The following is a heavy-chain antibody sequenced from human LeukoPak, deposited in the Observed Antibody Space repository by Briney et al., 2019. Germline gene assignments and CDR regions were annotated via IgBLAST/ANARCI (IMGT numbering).Heavy chain of an antibody. J-gene: IGHJ3*02. CDR2: IYYSGST. Sequence: SQTLSLTCTVSGGSISSGGYYWSWIRQHPGKGLEWIGYIYYSGSTYYDPSLKSRVTISVDTSKNQFSLKLSSVTAADTAVYYCARDRSYYRAFDIWGQGTMVTVSS. CDR3: ARDRSYYRAFDI. CDR1: GGSISSGGYY. V-gene: IGHV4-31*03. D-gene: IGHD1-26*01.